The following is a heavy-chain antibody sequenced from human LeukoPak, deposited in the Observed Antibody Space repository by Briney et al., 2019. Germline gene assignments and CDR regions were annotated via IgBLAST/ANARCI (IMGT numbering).Heavy chain of an antibody. CDR2: IYYSGTT. D-gene: IGHD4-17*01. V-gene: IGHV4-59*01. CDR1: GSSISYYY. J-gene: IGHJ6*02. Sequence: SETLSLTCTVSGSSISYYYWSWIRQSPGKGLEWIGYIYYSGTTNYNPSLKSRVTISVDTSKNQFSLQLRSVTAADTAVYYCAREDPQTTVPEGMDVWGQGTTVTVSS. CDR3: AREDPQTTVPEGMDV.